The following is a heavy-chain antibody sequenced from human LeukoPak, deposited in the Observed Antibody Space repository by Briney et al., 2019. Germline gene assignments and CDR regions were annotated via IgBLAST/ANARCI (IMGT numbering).Heavy chain of an antibody. D-gene: IGHD6-13*01. CDR3: ARDSGSSWHFDY. Sequence: GGSLRLSCAASGFTVSSNYMSRIRQAPGKGLEWVSYISSSGSTIYYADSVKGRFTISRDNAKNSLYLQMNSLRAEDTAVYYCARDSGSSWHFDYWGQGTLVTVSS. J-gene: IGHJ4*02. V-gene: IGHV3-11*04. CDR1: GFTVSSNY. CDR2: ISSSGSTI.